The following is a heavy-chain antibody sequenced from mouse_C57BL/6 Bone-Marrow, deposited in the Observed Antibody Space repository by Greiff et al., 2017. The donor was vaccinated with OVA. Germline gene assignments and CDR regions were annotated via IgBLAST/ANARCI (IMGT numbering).Heavy chain of an antibody. V-gene: IGHV5-4*01. CDR1: GFTFSSYA. J-gene: IGHJ2*01. Sequence: EVHLVESGGGLVKPGGSLKLSCAASGFTFSSYAMSWVRQTPEKRLEWVATISDGGSYTYYPDNVKGRFTISRDNAKNNLYLQMSHRKSEDTAMYYCARDLVTTVVATDYWGQGTTLTVSS. D-gene: IGHD1-1*01. CDR2: ISDGGSYT. CDR3: ARDLVTTVVATDY.